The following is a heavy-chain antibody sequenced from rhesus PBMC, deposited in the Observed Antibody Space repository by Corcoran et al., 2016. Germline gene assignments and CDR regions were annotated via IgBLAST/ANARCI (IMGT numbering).Heavy chain of an antibody. V-gene: IGHV1-180*01. D-gene: IGHD6-25*01. CDR1: GYSFNNYY. CDR3: TRAPAAGGFDY. Sequence: QVQLVQSGAEIKQPGASVKLSCTASGYSFNNYYIHWVKQAPGQGLEWIGLISPYNGNKVYAQNFQGRVTITTDTSTTTGYMELSSLRSEDTAVYYCTRAPAAGGFDYWGQGVPVTVSS. CDR2: ISPYNGNK. J-gene: IGHJ4*01.